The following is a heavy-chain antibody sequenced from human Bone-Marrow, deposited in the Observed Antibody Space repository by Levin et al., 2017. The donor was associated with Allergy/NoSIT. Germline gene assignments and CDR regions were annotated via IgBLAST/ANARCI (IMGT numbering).Heavy chain of an antibody. CDR2: IHHSGRT. Sequence: SETLSLTCVVSGGSISSGDYSWTWIRQPPGKDLEWIGYIHHSGRTSYNPSLKSRVTISADNSKNQFSLDLSSVTAADTAVYFCARLSIVGATTMYYFDSWGQGTQVTVSS. CDR1: GGSISSGDYS. D-gene: IGHD1-26*01. CDR3: ARLSIVGATTMYYFDS. V-gene: IGHV4-30-2*01. J-gene: IGHJ4*02.